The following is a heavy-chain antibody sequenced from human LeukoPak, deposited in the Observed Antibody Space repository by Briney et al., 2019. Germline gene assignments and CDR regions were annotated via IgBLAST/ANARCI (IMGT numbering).Heavy chain of an antibody. J-gene: IGHJ5*02. V-gene: IGHV4-59*01. CDR2: IYYSGST. D-gene: IGHD5-18*01. Sequence: SETLSLTCTVSGGSISSYYWNWIRQSPGKGLEWIGDIYYSGSTNYNPSLKSRVTISLDTSKNQFSLKLRSATAADTAVYYCAREGSRYSYGFNWFDPWGQGTLVTVSS. CDR3: AREGSRYSYGFNWFDP. CDR1: GGSISSYY.